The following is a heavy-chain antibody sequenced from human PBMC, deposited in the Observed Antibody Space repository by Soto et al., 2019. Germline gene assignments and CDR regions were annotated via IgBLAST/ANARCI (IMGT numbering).Heavy chain of an antibody. CDR1: GFTFSSYG. D-gene: IGHD2-15*01. J-gene: IGHJ6*01. V-gene: IGHV3-33*01. CDR3: ERDPSRRTLGYGSGGSGFTYYYGMDV. Sequence: QVQLVESGGGVVQPGRSLRLSCAASGFTFSSYGMHWVRQAPGKGLEWVAVIWYDGSNKYYADSVKGRFTISRDNSKNPLYLQLASLGSEYTAVYYCERDPSRRTLGYGSGGSGFTYYYGMDVWGQGTTVTVSS. CDR2: IWYDGSNK.